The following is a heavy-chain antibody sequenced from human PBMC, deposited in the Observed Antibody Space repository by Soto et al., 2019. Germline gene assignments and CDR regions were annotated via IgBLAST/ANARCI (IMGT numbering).Heavy chain of an antibody. Sequence: QVQLAQSGAEVKKPGASVKVSYKASGYTFTSYGISWVRQAPGQGLEWMGWISAYNGNTNYAQKLQGRVTMTTDTSTSTAYMELRSLRSDDTAVYYCARAFSCGWYNQNWFDPCGQGTLVTVSS. CDR2: ISAYNGNT. D-gene: IGHD6-19*01. J-gene: IGHJ5*02. V-gene: IGHV1-18*01. CDR1: GYTFTSYG. CDR3: ARAFSCGWYNQNWFDP.